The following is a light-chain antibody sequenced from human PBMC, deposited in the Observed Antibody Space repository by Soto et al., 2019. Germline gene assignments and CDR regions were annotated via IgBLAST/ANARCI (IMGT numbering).Light chain of an antibody. CDR1: QSVSSN. CDR3: QQYNNWPLT. CDR2: GAS. Sequence: EIVMTQSPATLSVSPGERATLSCRASQSVSSNLAWYQQKPGQAPRLLIYGASTRATGIPARFSGSGSGTEFTLTISSLQSEDFALYYCQQYNNWPLTFVPGTKVDIK. J-gene: IGKJ3*01. V-gene: IGKV3-15*01.